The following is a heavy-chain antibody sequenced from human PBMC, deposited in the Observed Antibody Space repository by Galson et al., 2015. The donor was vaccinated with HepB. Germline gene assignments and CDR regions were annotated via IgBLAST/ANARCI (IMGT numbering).Heavy chain of an antibody. CDR2: INPDSGGT. Sequence: SVKVSCKASGYTFTSYYMHWVRQAPGQGLEWMGRINPDSGGTNYAQKFQGRVAMTRDTSISTAYMELSRLRSDDTAVYYCARAYCGGDCSDYWGQGTLVTVSS. D-gene: IGHD2-21*01. J-gene: IGHJ4*02. CDR3: ARAYCGGDCSDY. CDR1: GYTFTSYY. V-gene: IGHV1-2*06.